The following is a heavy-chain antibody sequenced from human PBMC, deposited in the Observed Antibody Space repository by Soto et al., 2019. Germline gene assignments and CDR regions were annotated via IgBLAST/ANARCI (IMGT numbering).Heavy chain of an antibody. J-gene: IGHJ4*02. CDR3: GRGGNVVVLAAYDY. CDR1: GYTFTTYA. Sequence: ASVKVSCKTSGYTFTTYAMHWVRQAPGQRPEWMGWINVGRGNTKYSQSFQGRVTITADTSASTTYMELSSLRSEDTAVYYCGRGGNVVVLAAYDYWGQGTQVTVSS. D-gene: IGHD2-15*01. V-gene: IGHV1-3*01. CDR2: INVGRGNT.